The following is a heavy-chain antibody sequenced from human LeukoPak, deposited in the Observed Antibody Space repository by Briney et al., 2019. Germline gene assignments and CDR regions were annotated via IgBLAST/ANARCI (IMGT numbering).Heavy chain of an antibody. Sequence: GGYLRLSCAASGFTCSSYGMHWVRPAPGKGLEWVAFIRYDGSNNYYADSVRGRFTISRDNSKNTLYLQMNSLRAEDTAVYYCAKDRGGNPRGPFDYWGQGTLVTASS. CDR3: AKDRGGNPRGPFDY. CDR2: IRYDGSNN. J-gene: IGHJ4*02. CDR1: GFTCSSYG. D-gene: IGHD2-15*01. V-gene: IGHV3-30*02.